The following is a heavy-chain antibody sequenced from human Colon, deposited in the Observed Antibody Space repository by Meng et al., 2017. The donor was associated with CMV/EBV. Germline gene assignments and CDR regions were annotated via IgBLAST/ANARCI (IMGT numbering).Heavy chain of an antibody. J-gene: IGHJ4*02. D-gene: IGHD3-22*01. Sequence: VQLLESGGGVVQPVGSLRLSCAACEFTFGAYAMSWVRQAPGKGLAWVSSSSGTGGNTYYADSVKGRFTISRDDSHNTLFLHMNSMRAEDTAVYYCAKADYYDGSGYYFDYWGQGTLVTVSS. V-gene: IGHV3-23*01. CDR1: EFTFGAYA. CDR2: SSGTGGNT. CDR3: AKADYYDGSGYYFDY.